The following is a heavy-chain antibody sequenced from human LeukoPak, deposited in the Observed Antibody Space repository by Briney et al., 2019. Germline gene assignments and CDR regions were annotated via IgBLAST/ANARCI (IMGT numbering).Heavy chain of an antibody. V-gene: IGHV4-59*01. J-gene: IGHJ6*03. CDR3: ARLLYGSGSYPWYYYYYMDV. CDR2: IYYSGST. CDR1: GGSISSYY. D-gene: IGHD3-10*01. Sequence: SETLSLTCTVSGGSISSYYWSWIRQPPGKGLEWIGYIYYSGSTNYNPSLKSRVTISVDTSKNQFSLKLSSVTAADTAVYYCARLLYGSGSYPWYYYYYMDVWGKGTTVTVSS.